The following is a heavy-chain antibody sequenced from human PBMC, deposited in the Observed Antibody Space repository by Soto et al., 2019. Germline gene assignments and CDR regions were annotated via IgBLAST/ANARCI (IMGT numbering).Heavy chain of an antibody. Sequence: PSETLSLTCTVSGGSISSYYWSWIRQPPGKGLEWIGYIYYSGSTNYNPSLKSRVTISVDTSKNQFSLKLSSVTAADTAVYYCARGRRAIYSNTFDYWGQGTLGTVSS. D-gene: IGHD4-4*01. CDR2: IYYSGST. CDR1: GGSISSYY. V-gene: IGHV4-59*01. J-gene: IGHJ4*02. CDR3: ARGRRAIYSNTFDY.